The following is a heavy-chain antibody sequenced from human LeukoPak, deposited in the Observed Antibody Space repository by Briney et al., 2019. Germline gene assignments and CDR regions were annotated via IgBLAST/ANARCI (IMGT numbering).Heavy chain of an antibody. CDR3: ARGVRGVPTNWFDP. J-gene: IGHJ5*02. CDR2: IYYSGGT. V-gene: IGHV4-4*02. D-gene: IGHD3-10*01. CDR1: GGSISSSNW. Sequence: SGTLSLTCAVSGGSISSSNWWSWVRQHPGKGLEWIGYIYYSGGTYHNPSLTSRLTISLDTSENQFSLKLTSVTAADTAVYYCARGVRGVPTNWFDPWGRGTLVTVSS.